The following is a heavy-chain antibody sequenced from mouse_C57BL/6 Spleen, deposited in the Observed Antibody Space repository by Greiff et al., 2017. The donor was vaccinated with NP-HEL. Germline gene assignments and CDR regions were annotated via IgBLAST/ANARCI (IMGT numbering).Heavy chain of an antibody. Sequence: EVQLQQSGPELVKPGASVKISCKASGYTFTDYYMNWVKQSHGKSLEWIGDINPNNGGTSYNQKFKGKATLTVDKSSSTAYMELRSLTSEDSAVYYCARLITTVVGGYFDVWGTGTTVTVSS. CDR2: INPNNGGT. J-gene: IGHJ1*03. CDR1: GYTFTDYY. CDR3: ARLITTVVGGYFDV. V-gene: IGHV1-26*01. D-gene: IGHD1-1*01.